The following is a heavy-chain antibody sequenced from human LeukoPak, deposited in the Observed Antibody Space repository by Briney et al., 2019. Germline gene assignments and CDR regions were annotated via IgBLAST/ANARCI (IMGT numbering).Heavy chain of an antibody. CDR2: ISSSGSTI. Sequence: GGSLRLSCAASGFTFSDYYMSRIRQAPGKGLEWVSYISSSGSTIYYADSVKGRFTISRDNAKNSLYLQMNSLRAEDTAVYYCARDSMVRGVIYYYYYGMDVWGQGTTVTVSS. CDR1: GFTFSDYY. D-gene: IGHD3-10*01. V-gene: IGHV3-11*01. J-gene: IGHJ6*02. CDR3: ARDSMVRGVIYYYYYGMDV.